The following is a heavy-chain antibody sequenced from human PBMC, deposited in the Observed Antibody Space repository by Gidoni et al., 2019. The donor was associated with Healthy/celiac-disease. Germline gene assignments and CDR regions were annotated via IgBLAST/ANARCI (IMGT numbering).Heavy chain of an antibody. CDR2: IYSGGST. Sequence: EVQLVETGGGLIQPGGSLRLSCAASGFTVSSNYMSWVRQAPGKGLEWVSVIYSGGSTYYADSLKGRFTISRDNSKNTLYLQMNSLRAEDTAVYYCARDWGDDAFDIWGQGTMVTVSS. V-gene: IGHV3-53*02. D-gene: IGHD3-16*01. CDR3: ARDWGDDAFDI. CDR1: GFTVSSNY. J-gene: IGHJ3*02.